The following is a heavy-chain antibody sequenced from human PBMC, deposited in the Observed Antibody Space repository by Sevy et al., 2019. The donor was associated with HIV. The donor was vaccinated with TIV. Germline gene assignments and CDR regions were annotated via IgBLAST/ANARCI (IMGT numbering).Heavy chain of an antibody. CDR2: ISYDGSNK. D-gene: IGHD5-12*01. CDR1: GFTFSSYA. V-gene: IGHV3-30-3*01. CDR3: ARGRDGYNIDAFDI. J-gene: IGHJ3*02. Sequence: GGSLRLSCAASGFTFSSYAMHWVRQAPGKGLEWVALISYDGSNKYYADSVKGRFTISRDNSKNTLYLQMNSLRAEDTAVYYCARGRDGYNIDAFDIWGQGTMVTVSS.